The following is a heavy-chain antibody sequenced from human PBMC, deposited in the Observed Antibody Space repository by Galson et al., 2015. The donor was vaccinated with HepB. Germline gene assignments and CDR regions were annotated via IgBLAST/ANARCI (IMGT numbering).Heavy chain of an antibody. V-gene: IGHV1-69*13. J-gene: IGHJ6*02. Sequence: SVKVSRKASGGTFSSYAVSWVRQAPGQGLEWMGGIIPIFGTANYAQKFQGRVTITADESTSTAYMELSSLRSEDTAVYYCARADYGSGSYYGMDVWGQGTTVTVSS. CDR2: IIPIFGTA. D-gene: IGHD3-10*01. CDR1: GGTFSSYA. CDR3: ARADYGSGSYYGMDV.